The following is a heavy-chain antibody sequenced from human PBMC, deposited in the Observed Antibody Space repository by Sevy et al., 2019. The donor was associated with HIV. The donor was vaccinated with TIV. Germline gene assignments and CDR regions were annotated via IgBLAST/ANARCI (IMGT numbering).Heavy chain of an antibody. CDR2: ISWNSASV. J-gene: IGHJ2*01. D-gene: IGHD5-18*01. CDR1: GFTFDHHA. CDR3: AKVPGYSYGLALWYFDL. V-gene: IGHV3-9*01. Sequence: GGSLRLSCAASGFTFDHHAMHWVRQTPGKGLEWVSGISWNSASVAYADSVKGRFTISRDNAKKSLYLQMNSLRSEDTALYYRAKVPGYSYGLALWYFDLWGRGTLVTVSS.